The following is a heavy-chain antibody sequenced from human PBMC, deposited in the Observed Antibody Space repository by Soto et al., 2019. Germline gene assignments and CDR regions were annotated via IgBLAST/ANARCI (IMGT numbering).Heavy chain of an antibody. Sequence: GAAVKVSCKACGYTFTSYYMHWVRQAPGQGLEWMGWINPNSGGTNYAQKFQGWVTMTRDTSISPAYMELSRLRSDDTAVYYCARMIIAAAGRARYYHYAMHVWGQGTTATLSS. V-gene: IGHV1-2*04. CDR2: INPNSGGT. J-gene: IGHJ6*01. CDR3: ARMIIAAAGRARYYHYAMHV. CDR1: GYTFTSYY. D-gene: IGHD6-13*01.